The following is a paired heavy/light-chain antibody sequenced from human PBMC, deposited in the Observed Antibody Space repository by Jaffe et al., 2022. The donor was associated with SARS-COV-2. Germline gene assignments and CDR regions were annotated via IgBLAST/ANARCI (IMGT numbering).Light chain of an antibody. J-gene: IGKJ3*01. CDR1: QGISTY. Sequence: DIQLTQSPSSLSASVGDRVTITCRASQGISTYLAWYQQKPGKAPKLLIYVASTLQSGVPSRFSGSGSGTEFTLTISSLQPEDFATYYCQQLNDYPFTFGPGTKVDIK. CDR3: QQLNDYPFT. V-gene: IGKV1-9*01. CDR2: VAS.
Heavy chain of an antibody. D-gene: IGHD3-22*01. Sequence: QITLKESGPTLVKPTQTLTLTCTFSEFSLSSSGVGVGWIRQPPGKALEWLAVIFWDDSQRYSPSLKSRLTLTKDTSKNQVVLTMTNMDPVDTATYYCAQTSRIGRPSGYYLDYWGQGTLVTVSS. CDR3: AQTSRIGRPSGYYLDY. J-gene: IGHJ4*02. CDR1: EFSLSSSGVG. V-gene: IGHV2-5*02. CDR2: IFWDDSQ.